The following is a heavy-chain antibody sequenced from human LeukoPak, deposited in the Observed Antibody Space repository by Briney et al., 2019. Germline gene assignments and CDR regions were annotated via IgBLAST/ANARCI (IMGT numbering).Heavy chain of an antibody. Sequence: ASVKVSCKASGYTFTGYYMHWVRQAPGQELEWMGWINPNSGGTNYARKFQGRVTMTRDTSISTAYMELSRLRSDDTAVYYCARSGDYSILDAFDIWGQGTMVTVSS. V-gene: IGHV1-2*02. J-gene: IGHJ3*02. D-gene: IGHD4-17*01. CDR3: ARSGDYSILDAFDI. CDR2: INPNSGGT. CDR1: GYTFTGYY.